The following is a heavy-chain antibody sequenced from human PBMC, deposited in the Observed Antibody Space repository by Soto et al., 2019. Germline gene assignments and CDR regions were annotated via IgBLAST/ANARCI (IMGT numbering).Heavy chain of an antibody. CDR2: ISTYSGNT. J-gene: IGHJ5*02. D-gene: IGHD1-26*01. CDR1: GYTFTIYA. CDR3: ARAQGASPNNWSDP. Sequence: ASVKVSCKTSGYTFTIYAISWVRQAPGQGLEWMGWISTYSGNTNYAQKLQDRITMTTDTSTSTVYMELRSLRSDDTAVYYCARAQGASPNNWSDPWGQGTLVTVSS. V-gene: IGHV1-18*01.